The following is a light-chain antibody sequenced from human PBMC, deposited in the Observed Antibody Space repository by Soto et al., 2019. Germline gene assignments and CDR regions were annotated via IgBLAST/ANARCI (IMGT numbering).Light chain of an antibody. J-gene: IGKJ4*01. CDR1: QSINIY. V-gene: IGKV3-11*01. Sequence: EIVLTQSPAALSLSPGGRATHSCRVSQSINIYLAWYQQKLGQAPRLLIYDASIRATGIPARFSGSGSGTDFTLTISSLASEDFSFYYCQQRYSWPLTFGGGTKVEIK. CDR3: QQRYSWPLT. CDR2: DAS.